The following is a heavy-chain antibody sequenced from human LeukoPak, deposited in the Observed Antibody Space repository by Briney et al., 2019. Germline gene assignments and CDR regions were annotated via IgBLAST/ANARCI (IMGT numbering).Heavy chain of an antibody. V-gene: IGHV1-69*13. CDR3: ARVEGYSSSWYYFDY. J-gene: IGHJ4*02. D-gene: IGHD6-13*01. CDR2: IIPIFGTA. CDR1: GGTFGSYA. Sequence: SVKVSCKASGGTFGSYAISWVRQAPGQGLEWMGGIIPIFGTANYARKFQGRVTITADESTSTAYMELSSLRSEDTAVYYCARVEGYSSSWYYFDYWGQGTLVTVSS.